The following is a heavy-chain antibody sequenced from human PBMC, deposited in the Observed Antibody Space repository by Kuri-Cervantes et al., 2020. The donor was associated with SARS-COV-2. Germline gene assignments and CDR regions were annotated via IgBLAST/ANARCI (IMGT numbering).Heavy chain of an antibody. CDR2: IKQDGSEK. V-gene: IGHV3-7*02. CDR1: GFTFSNYW. D-gene: IGHD3-10*01. Sequence: GGSLRLSCAASGFTFSNYWMSWVRQSPGKGPEWVANIKQDGSEKYYVDSVKGRFTISRDNAKQLLYLQMNSLRAEDTAVYYCVRGIVGPNYGYTGSYFDSWGQGTLVTVSS. CDR3: VRGIVGPNYGYTGSYFDS. J-gene: IGHJ4*02.